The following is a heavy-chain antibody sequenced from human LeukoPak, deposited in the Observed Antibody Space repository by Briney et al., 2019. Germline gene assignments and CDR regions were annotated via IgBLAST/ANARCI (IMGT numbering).Heavy chain of an antibody. CDR1: GGSISSYY. CDR3: ARSFWGSGSYKSDY. D-gene: IGHD3-10*01. Sequence: SETLSLTCTVSGGSISSYYWSWVRQPPGKGLEWIGYIYYSGSTNYNPSLKSRVTISVDTSKNQFSLKLSSVTAADTAVYYCARSFWGSGSYKSDYWGQGTLVTVSS. CDR2: IYYSGST. J-gene: IGHJ4*02. V-gene: IGHV4-59*01.